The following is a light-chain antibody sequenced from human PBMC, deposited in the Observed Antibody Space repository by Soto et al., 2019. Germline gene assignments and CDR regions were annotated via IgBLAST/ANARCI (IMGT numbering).Light chain of an antibody. Sequence: EIVLTQSPGTLSLSPGERATLYCRASQSISSSDLAWDQHRPGQAPRLLIYAASSRATGIPVRFSGSGSGTDFSLSISRLEPEDFAVYYCHQYDKWPRTFGQGTKV. V-gene: IGKV3-20*01. CDR2: AAS. J-gene: IGKJ1*01. CDR3: HQYDKWPRT. CDR1: QSISSSD.